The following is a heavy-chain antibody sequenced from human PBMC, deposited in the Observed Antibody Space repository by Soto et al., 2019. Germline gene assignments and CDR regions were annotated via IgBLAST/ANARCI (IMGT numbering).Heavy chain of an antibody. V-gene: IGHV4-34*01. J-gene: IGHJ4*02. CDR3: ARGFRVSGWYRF. CDR2: INHSGST. CDR1: GGSFSGYY. D-gene: IGHD6-19*01. Sequence: PSETLSLTCAVYGGSFSGYYWSWIRQPPGKGLEWIGEINHSGSTNYNPSLKSRVTISVDTSKNQFSLKLSSVTAADTAVYYCARGFRVSGWYRFWGQGTLVTVSS.